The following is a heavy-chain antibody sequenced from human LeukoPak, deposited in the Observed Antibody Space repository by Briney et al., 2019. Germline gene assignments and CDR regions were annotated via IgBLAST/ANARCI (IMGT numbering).Heavy chain of an antibody. D-gene: IGHD6-13*01. J-gene: IGHJ4*02. CDR1: GFTFSSYW. Sequence: GGSLRLSCAASGFTFSSYWMHWVRQAPGKGLVWVSRINSDGSSTSYADSVKGRFTISRDNFKNTVYLQMNSLRTDDTAVYYCAREYTSNWFLDYWGQGTLVTVSS. CDR3: AREYTSNWFLDY. V-gene: IGHV3-74*01. CDR2: INSDGSST.